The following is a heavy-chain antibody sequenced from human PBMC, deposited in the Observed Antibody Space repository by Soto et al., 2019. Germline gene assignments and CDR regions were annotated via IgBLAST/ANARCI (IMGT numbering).Heavy chain of an antibody. Sequence: SETLSLTCTVSGGSISSGGYYWSWIRQHPGKGLEWIGYIYYSGSTYYNPSLKSRVTISVDTSKNQFSLKLSSVTAADTAVYYCARGGGQGYGSGGSCYDRYPVDYWGQGTLVTVSS. J-gene: IGHJ4*02. V-gene: IGHV4-31*03. CDR2: IYYSGST. D-gene: IGHD2-15*01. CDR1: GGSISSGGYY. CDR3: ARGGGQGYGSGGSCYDRYPVDY.